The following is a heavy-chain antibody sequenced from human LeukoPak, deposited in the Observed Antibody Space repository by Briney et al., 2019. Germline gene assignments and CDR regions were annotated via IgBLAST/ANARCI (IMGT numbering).Heavy chain of an antibody. CDR3: VVVVPAAPYPPFDY. V-gene: IGHV3-23*01. CDR1: GFTFSSYA. Sequence: GGSLRLSCAASGFTFSSYAMSWVRQAPGKGLEWVSAISGSGGSTYYADSVKGRFTISRDNSKNTLYLQMNSLRAENTAVYYCVVVVPAAPYPPFDYWGQGTLVTVSS. CDR2: ISGSGGST. J-gene: IGHJ4*02. D-gene: IGHD2-2*01.